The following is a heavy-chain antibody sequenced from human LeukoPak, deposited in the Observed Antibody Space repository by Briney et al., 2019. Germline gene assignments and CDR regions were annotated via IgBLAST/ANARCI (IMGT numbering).Heavy chain of an antibody. Sequence: KQDGSEKYYVDSVKGRFTISRDNAKSSLYLQMNSLRAEDTAVYYCAIRFTDYWGQGTLVTVSS. J-gene: IGHJ4*02. D-gene: IGHD3-3*01. CDR3: AIRFTDY. V-gene: IGHV3-7*01. CDR2: KQDGSEK.